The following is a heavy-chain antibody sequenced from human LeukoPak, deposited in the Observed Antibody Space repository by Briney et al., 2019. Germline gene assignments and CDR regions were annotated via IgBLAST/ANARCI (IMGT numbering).Heavy chain of an antibody. CDR2: IIPIFGTA. CDR1: GGTLSSYA. CDR3: ASAGYSGYGECWY. V-gene: IGHV1-69*06. Sequence: ASVKASCKASGGTLSSYAISWVRQAPGQGLEWMGGIIPIFGTANYAQKFQGRVTITADKSPSTAYMELSSLRSEDTAVYYCASAGYSGYGECWYWGQGTLVTVSS. J-gene: IGHJ4*02. D-gene: IGHD5-12*01.